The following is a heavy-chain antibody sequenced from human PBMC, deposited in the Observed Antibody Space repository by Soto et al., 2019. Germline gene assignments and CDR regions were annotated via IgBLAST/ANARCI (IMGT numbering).Heavy chain of an antibody. CDR2: ILPDETG. V-gene: IGHV3-23*01. Sequence: VGSLRLSCATSVFTFSTYAMTCVRHVPGRGLQWVSTILPDETGFYTVSVKGRFTISRDNYRGIVYLQMNDLWVEDAAIYYCAKDRHTTSGKRFYFESWGQGSLVIVSS. CDR1: VFTFSTYA. CDR3: AKDRHTTSGKRFYFES. J-gene: IGHJ4*02.